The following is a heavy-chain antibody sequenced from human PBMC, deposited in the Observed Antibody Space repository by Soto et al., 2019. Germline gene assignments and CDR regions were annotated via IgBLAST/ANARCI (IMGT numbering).Heavy chain of an antibody. V-gene: IGHV3-23*01. CDR1: GFTFSSYA. D-gene: IGHD3-10*01. CDR2: ISGSGGST. Sequence: EVPLLESGGGLVQPGGSLRLSCAASGFTFSSYAMSWVRQAPGKGLEWVSAISGSGGSTYYADSVKGRFTISRDNSKNPLYLQMNSLRAEDTAVYYCAKASGWFGAFDYWGQGTLVTVSS. CDR3: AKASGWFGAFDY. J-gene: IGHJ4*02.